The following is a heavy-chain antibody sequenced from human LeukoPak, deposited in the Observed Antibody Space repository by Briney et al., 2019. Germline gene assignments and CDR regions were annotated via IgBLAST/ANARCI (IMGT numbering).Heavy chain of an antibody. CDR1: GSTVSSNY. CDR3: ARVLSDCGGDCYPKYYYYYYGMDV. Sequence: GGSLRLSCAASGSTVSSNYMSWVRQAPGKGLEWVSVIYSGGSTYYADSVKGRFTISRDNSKNTLYLQMNSLRAEDTAVYYCARVLSDCGGDCYPKYYYYYYGMDVWGQGTTVTVSS. V-gene: IGHV3-66*01. CDR2: IYSGGST. J-gene: IGHJ6*02. D-gene: IGHD2-21*02.